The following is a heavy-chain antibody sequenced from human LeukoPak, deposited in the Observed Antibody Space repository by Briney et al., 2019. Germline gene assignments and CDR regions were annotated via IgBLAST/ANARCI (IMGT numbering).Heavy chain of an antibody. J-gene: IGHJ4*02. V-gene: IGHV3-7*01. Sequence: GGSLRLSCAASGFTFSSYWMSWVRQAPGKGLEWVANIKQDGSQKYYVDSVKGRFTISRDNAKNSLYLQMNSLRAEDTAVYYCARDIGSGTTGTTGVLVNWGQGTLVTVSS. D-gene: IGHD1-1*01. CDR2: IKQDGSQK. CDR3: ARDIGSGTTGTTGVLVN. CDR1: GFTFSSYW.